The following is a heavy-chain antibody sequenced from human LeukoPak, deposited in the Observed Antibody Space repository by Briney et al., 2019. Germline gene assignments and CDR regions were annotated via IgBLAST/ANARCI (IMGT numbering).Heavy chain of an antibody. CDR3: ARDFGSGAYGDYVSEGFDY. D-gene: IGHD4-17*01. CDR1: GFTFSSYA. Sequence: GGSLRLSCAASGFTFSSYAMSWVRQAPGKGLEWVSAISGSGGSTYYADSVKGRFTISRDNSKNTLYLQMNSLRAEDTAVYYCARDFGSGAYGDYVSEGFDYWGQGTLVTVSS. CDR2: ISGSGGST. V-gene: IGHV3-23*01. J-gene: IGHJ4*02.